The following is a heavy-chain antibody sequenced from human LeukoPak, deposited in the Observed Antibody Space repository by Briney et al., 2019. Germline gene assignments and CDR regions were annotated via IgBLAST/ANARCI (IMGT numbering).Heavy chain of an antibody. Sequence: GGSLRLSCAASGFTFSSYAMSWVRQAPGKGLEWVSAISGSGGSTYYADSVKGRFTISRDNSKDTLYLQMNSLRAEDTAVYYCAKDVSYCSGGSCYYFDYWGQGTLVTVSS. CDR3: AKDVSYCSGGSCYYFDY. CDR2: ISGSGGST. J-gene: IGHJ4*02. D-gene: IGHD2-15*01. CDR1: GFTFSSYA. V-gene: IGHV3-23*01.